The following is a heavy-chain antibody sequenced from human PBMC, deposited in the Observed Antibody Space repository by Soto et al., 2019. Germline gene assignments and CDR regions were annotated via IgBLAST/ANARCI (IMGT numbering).Heavy chain of an antibody. CDR2: IVPVFGTT. CDR1: GGTFSRYS. CDR3: ASCLVTTYFYYCGMDV. J-gene: IGHJ6*02. D-gene: IGHD4-17*01. Sequence: QVQLVQSGAEVKKPGSSVKVSCKASGGTFSRYSISWVRQAPGQGLEWMGGIVPVFGTTNYAQKFQGRVTITADESTSTVYMELSSLTSDDTAVYYCASCLVTTYFYYCGMDVWGQGTTVTVSS. V-gene: IGHV1-69*12.